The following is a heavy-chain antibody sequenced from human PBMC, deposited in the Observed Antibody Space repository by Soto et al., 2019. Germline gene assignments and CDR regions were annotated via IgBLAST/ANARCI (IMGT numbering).Heavy chain of an antibody. CDR2: FDPEDGET. Sequence: QVQLVQSGAEVKKPGASVKVSCKVSGYTLTELSMHWVRQAPGKGLEWMGGFDPEDGETIYAQKFQGRVTMTEDTSTDTAYMGLSSLRSEDTAVYYCATVRDYSITDEGSYYYYGMDVWGQGTTVTVSS. V-gene: IGHV1-24*01. CDR1: GYTLTELS. D-gene: IGHD6-13*01. J-gene: IGHJ6*02. CDR3: ATVRDYSITDEGSYYYYGMDV.